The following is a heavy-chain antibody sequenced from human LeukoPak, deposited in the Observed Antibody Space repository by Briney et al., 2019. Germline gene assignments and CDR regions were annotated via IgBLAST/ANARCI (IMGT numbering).Heavy chain of an antibody. Sequence: PGGSLRLSCAASGFTFSSYWMHWVRQAPGKGLVWVSRINSDGSSTSYADSVKGRFTISRDNAKNTLYLQMNSPRAEDTAVYYCASFNFWSGFYGMDVWGQGTTVTVSS. CDR3: ASFNFWSGFYGMDV. V-gene: IGHV3-74*01. CDR2: INSDGSST. J-gene: IGHJ6*02. D-gene: IGHD3-3*01. CDR1: GFTFSSYW.